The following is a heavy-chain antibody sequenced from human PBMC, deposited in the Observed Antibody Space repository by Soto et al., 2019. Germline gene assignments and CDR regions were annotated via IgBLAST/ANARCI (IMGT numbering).Heavy chain of an antibody. J-gene: IGHJ6*02. Sequence: QVQLVESGGGVVQPGTSLRLSCAASGFTFSNYGMHWVRQTPGKGLEWVALILYDGSNKYYADSVKGRFTISRDNSKNTLCLKVSSLRAEDTDVYYCAKSRDAYNFYFYYGMDVWGQGTSVTVSS. V-gene: IGHV3-30*18. CDR1: GFTFSNYG. CDR3: AKSRDAYNFYFYYGMDV. CDR2: ILYDGSNK. D-gene: IGHD1-1*01.